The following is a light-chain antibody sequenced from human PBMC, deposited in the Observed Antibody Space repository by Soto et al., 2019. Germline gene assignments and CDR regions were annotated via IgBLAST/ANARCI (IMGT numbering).Light chain of an antibody. CDR2: GAS. CDR3: QQRSNRPLT. CDR1: QSISSSF. J-gene: IGKJ5*01. V-gene: IGKV3D-20*02. Sequence: EIVLTQSPGILSLSPGGRASLSCGASQSISSSFLAWYQQKPGQAPRLIIYGASSRASGILAMFSSSGAGTEFTLTISSLDPEDSSVDYCQQRSNRPLTFGQGTRLEIK.